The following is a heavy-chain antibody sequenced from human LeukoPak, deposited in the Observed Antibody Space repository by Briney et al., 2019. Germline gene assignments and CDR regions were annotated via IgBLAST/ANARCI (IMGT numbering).Heavy chain of an antibody. Sequence: GGSLTHSRAPSGFRFRNFAISWVGQPPGKGLEWVSCISGGSGNTYHAASVMGWFTNSCDNSNNYLYLQLNSLIAEYTAAYYCARLSGFRILGSYPDYWGQGTLVTVSS. CDR1: GFRFRNFA. CDR2: ISGGSGNT. D-gene: IGHD2/OR15-2a*01. CDR3: ARLSGFRILGSYPDY. V-gene: IGHV3-23*01. J-gene: IGHJ4*02.